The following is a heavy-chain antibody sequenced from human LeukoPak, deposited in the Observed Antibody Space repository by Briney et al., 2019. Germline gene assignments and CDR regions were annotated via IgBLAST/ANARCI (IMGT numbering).Heavy chain of an antibody. D-gene: IGHD5-12*01. CDR1: GYTFTSYG. Sequence: SVKPSCTASGYTFTSYGVSWGRQSPGQGLGWMGWISGYNVKTIYAKKVQGRVSMATDTSTTTAYMVLRSLRSDDTAVYYCARALHTGYDYWYFHYWGQGTLVTVSS. J-gene: IGHJ4*02. CDR2: ISGYNVKT. V-gene: IGHV1-18*04. CDR3: ARALHTGYDYWYFHY.